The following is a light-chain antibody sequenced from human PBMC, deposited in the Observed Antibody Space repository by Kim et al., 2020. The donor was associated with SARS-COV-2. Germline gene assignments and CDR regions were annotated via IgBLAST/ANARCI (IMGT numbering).Light chain of an antibody. Sequence: LSPGERATLSCRASQRVSSGYLAWFQQRPGQAPRLLIYGASSRATGIPDRFSGSGSGTDFTLTISRLEPEDFAVYYCQQYGNSPRTFGQGTKLEI. CDR1: QRVSSGY. J-gene: IGKJ2*02. CDR3: QQYGNSPRT. V-gene: IGKV3-20*01. CDR2: GAS.